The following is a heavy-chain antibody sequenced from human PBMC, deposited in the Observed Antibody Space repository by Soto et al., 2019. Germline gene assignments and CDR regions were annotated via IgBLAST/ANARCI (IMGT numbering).Heavy chain of an antibody. CDR2: SYYSGST. Sequence: PSETLFLTCTVSGGSITNNYWSWIRQSPGKGLEWIGCSYYSGSTSYNPSLRSRVTISIDTSKTQFSLRLRSVTAADTAVYYCARRQNWNNLFDTWGQGTLVTVSS. J-gene: IGHJ5*02. D-gene: IGHD1-1*01. V-gene: IGHV4-59*08. CDR3: ARRQNWNNLFDT. CDR1: GGSITNNY.